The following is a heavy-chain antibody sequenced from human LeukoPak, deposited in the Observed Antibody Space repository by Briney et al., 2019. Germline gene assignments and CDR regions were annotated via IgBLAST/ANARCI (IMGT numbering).Heavy chain of an antibody. D-gene: IGHD3-22*01. V-gene: IGHV3-30-3*01. CDR3: ARDNPYDSSGYYSMLLDY. Sequence: GGSLRLSCAASGFTFSSYAMHWVRQAPGKGLEWVAVISYDGSNKYYADSVKGRFTISRDNSKNTLYLQMNSLRAEDTAVYYCARDNPYDSSGYYSMLLDYWGQGTLVTVSS. J-gene: IGHJ4*02. CDR1: GFTFSSYA. CDR2: ISYDGSNK.